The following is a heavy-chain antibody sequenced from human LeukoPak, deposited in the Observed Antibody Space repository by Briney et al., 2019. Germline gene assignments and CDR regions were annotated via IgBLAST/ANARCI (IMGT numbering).Heavy chain of an antibody. V-gene: IGHV3-30*18. Sequence: GGSLRLSCAASGFTFSSYGMHWVRQAPGKGLEWVAVISYDGSNKYYADSVKGRFTISRDNSKNTLYLLMNSLRAEDTAVYYCAKDPTAGWGYGGNRHYFDYWGQGTLVTVSS. CDR3: AKDPTAGWGYGGNRHYFDY. D-gene: IGHD4-23*01. J-gene: IGHJ4*02. CDR1: GFTFSSYG. CDR2: ISYDGSNK.